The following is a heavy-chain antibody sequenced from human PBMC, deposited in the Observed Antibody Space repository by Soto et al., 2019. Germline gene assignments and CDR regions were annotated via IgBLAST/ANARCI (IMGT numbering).Heavy chain of an antibody. J-gene: IGHJ6*03. Sequence: QVQLVQSGAEVKKPGASVRISCKASGYTFTDYYLHWVRQAPGQGLEWMGIMNPSGGVTSYAQKFQGRGAVTRDTSTSTVYMQLSSLRSEDTAVYYCASSEAVPTTTSYYWYIDVWGKGTTVTVSS. D-gene: IGHD2-2*01. CDR1: GYTFTDYY. CDR2: MNPSGGVT. CDR3: ASSEAVPTTTSYYWYIDV. V-gene: IGHV1-46*03.